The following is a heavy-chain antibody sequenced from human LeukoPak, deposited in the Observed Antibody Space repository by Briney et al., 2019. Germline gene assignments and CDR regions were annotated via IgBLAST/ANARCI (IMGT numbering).Heavy chain of an antibody. D-gene: IGHD1-20*01. Sequence: GSLRLSCAASGFTFTNAWMNWVRQAPGKGLEWVGRIKSKADGETIDYAAPVKGRFTFSRDDSKNMLYLQMNSPKSEDTAVYYCSTLTSRGLSDSWGQGTLVTVSS. V-gene: IGHV3-15*07. CDR2: IKSKADGETI. J-gene: IGHJ4*02. CDR3: STLTSRGLSDS. CDR1: GFTFTNAW.